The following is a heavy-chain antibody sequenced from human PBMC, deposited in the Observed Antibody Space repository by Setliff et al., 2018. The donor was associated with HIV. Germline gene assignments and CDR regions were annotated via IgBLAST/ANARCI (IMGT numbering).Heavy chain of an antibody. V-gene: IGHV1-46*01. CDR1: GYSFTFYS. CDR3: ARDSSTGWFSADY. CDR2: IIPILGLA. D-gene: IGHD6-19*01. J-gene: IGHJ4*02. Sequence: ASVKVSCKASGYSFTFYSMHWVRQAPGQGLEWMGGIIPILGLAKNALKFQGRVTWTRDTSTSTVYMELSSLRSEDTAVYYCARDSSTGWFSADYWGQGTLVTVSS.